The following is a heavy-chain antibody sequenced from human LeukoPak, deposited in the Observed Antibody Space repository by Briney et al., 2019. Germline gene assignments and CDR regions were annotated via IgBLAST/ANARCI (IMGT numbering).Heavy chain of an antibody. D-gene: IGHD1-26*01. J-gene: IGHJ1*01. CDR3: ARVLVGATTGEYFQH. CDR2: IIPIFGTA. CDR1: GGTFSSYA. V-gene: IGHV1-69*05. Sequence: SVKVSCKASGGTFSSYAISWVRQAPGQGLEWMGGIIPIFGTANYAQKFQGRVTITTDESTSTAYMELSSPRSEDTAVYYCARVLVGATTGEYFQHWGQGTLVSVSS.